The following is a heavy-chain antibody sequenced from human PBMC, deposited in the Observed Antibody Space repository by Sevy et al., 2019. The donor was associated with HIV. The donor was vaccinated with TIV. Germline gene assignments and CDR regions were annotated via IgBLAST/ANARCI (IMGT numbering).Heavy chain of an antibody. Sequence: GGSLRLSCAASGFTFNMYWMTWVRQAPGKGLEWVANIKEDGSKKYYLDSVKGRFSISRDNAKDSMYLQLNSLRAEDTAVYECARYCGGGSCYTLPPDYHYGMDVWGQGTTVTVSS. CDR2: IKEDGSKK. D-gene: IGHD2-15*01. J-gene: IGHJ6*02. V-gene: IGHV3-7*01. CDR1: GFTFNMYW. CDR3: ARYCGGGSCYTLPPDYHYGMDV.